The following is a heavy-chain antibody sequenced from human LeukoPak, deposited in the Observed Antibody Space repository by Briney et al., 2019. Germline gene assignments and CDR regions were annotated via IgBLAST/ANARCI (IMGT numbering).Heavy chain of an antibody. Sequence: SETLSLTCTVSGGSISSYYWTWIRQPPGKGLEWIGYIYYSGGTNYNPSLRSRVTISVDTSKNQFSLKQSSVTAADTAVYCCARVEYSSSAPLFDYWGQGTLVTVSS. D-gene: IGHD6-6*01. CDR2: IYYSGGT. CDR1: GGSISSYY. V-gene: IGHV4-59*01. J-gene: IGHJ4*02. CDR3: ARVEYSSSAPLFDY.